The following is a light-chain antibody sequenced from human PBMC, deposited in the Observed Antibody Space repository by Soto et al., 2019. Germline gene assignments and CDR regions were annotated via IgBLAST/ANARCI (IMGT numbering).Light chain of an antibody. CDR1: SSDIGFYNY. CDR2: GVT. J-gene: IGLJ1*01. CDR3: FSHRSGDSHV. V-gene: IGLV2-14*01. Sequence: QSALTQPASVSGSPGQSITISCTGTSSDIGFYNYVSWYQQYPGKAPKLMIYGVTNRPSGVSNRFSGSKTGNTASLTISGLQAEDEADYYCFSHRSGDSHVFGTGTKLTVL.